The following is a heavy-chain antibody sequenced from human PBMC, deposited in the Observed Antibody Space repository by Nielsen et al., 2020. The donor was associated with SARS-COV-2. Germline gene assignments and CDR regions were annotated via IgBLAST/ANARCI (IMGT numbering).Heavy chain of an antibody. D-gene: IGHD6-19*01. CDR1: GFTFSSYA. Sequence: GESLKISCAASGFTFSSYAMSWVRQAPGKGLEWVSAISGSGGSTYYADSVKGRFTISRDNSKNTLYLQMNSLRAEDTAVYYCAREGYSSGWYDYWGQGTLVTVSS. J-gene: IGHJ4*02. V-gene: IGHV3-23*01. CDR2: ISGSGGST. CDR3: AREGYSSGWYDY.